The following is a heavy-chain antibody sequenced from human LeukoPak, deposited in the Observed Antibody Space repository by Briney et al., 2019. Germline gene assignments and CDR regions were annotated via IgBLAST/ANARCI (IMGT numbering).Heavy chain of an antibody. CDR2: ITGSGGST. D-gene: IGHD1-26*01. J-gene: IGHJ4*02. V-gene: IGHV3-23*01. Sequence: GGSLRLSCAASGFTFSSYALSWVRQAPGKGLEWVSTITGSGGSTYYADSVKGRFTISRDQSKNTLYLQMNSLRVEDTAVYYCEKARWEQLQSPPSSFDYWGQGTLVTVSS. CDR1: GFTFSSYA. CDR3: EKARWEQLQSPPSSFDY.